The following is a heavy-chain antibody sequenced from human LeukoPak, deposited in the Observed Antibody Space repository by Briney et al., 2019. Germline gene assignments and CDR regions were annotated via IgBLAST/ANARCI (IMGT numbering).Heavy chain of an antibody. CDR3: ARDQSGDSSSSEDY. V-gene: IGHV1-2*02. CDR2: INPNSGGT. J-gene: IGHJ4*02. CDR1: GYTFTGYY. Sequence: ASVKVSCKASGYTFTGYYMHWVRQAPGQGLEWMGWINPNSGGTNYAQKFQGRVTMTRDTSISTAYMELSRLRSDDTAVYYCARDQSGDSSSSEDYWGQGTLVTVSS. D-gene: IGHD6-6*01.